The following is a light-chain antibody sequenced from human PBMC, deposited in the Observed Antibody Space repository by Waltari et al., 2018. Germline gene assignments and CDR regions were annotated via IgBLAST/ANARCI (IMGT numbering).Light chain of an antibody. V-gene: IGLV2-14*03. CDR3: SSYTSSSTVV. CDR1: SSVVGGYHY. Sequence: QSPLTQPASVSGSPGQSITISSTGTSSVVGGYHYVSWYQQHPGKAPKLIIYDVSKRPSGVSNRLSGSKSGNTASLTISGLQAEDEADYYCSSYTSSSTVVFGGGTKLTVL. J-gene: IGLJ2*01. CDR2: DVS.